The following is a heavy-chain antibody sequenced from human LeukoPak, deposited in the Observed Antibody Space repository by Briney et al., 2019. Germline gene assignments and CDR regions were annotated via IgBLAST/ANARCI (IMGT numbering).Heavy chain of an antibody. V-gene: IGHV3-48*03. Sequence: GGSLRLSCVGSGFTLSSYEMNWVRQAPGKGLEWVSYISNSGSPIYFADSVKGRLTISRDNAKNSLFLQMNSLRAEDTAVYYCATKVAGTSYFSDWGQGTLVTVSS. CDR3: ATKVAGTSYFSD. CDR1: GFTLSSYE. CDR2: ISNSGSPI. D-gene: IGHD6-19*01. J-gene: IGHJ4*02.